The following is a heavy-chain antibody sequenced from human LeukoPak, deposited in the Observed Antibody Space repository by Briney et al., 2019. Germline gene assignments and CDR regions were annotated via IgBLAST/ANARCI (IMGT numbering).Heavy chain of an antibody. Sequence: GGSLRLSCAVSGFTVSSNYMNWVRQAPGKGLEWVSLIYSDGSTYYADSVKGRFTVSRDNSKNTLYLQMNGLRVEDTAVYYCARVGYTGTWYSSPPFDYWGQGTLVTVSS. D-gene: IGHD6-13*01. CDR2: IYSDGST. CDR1: GFTVSSNY. V-gene: IGHV3-66*01. CDR3: ARVGYTGTWYSSPPFDY. J-gene: IGHJ4*02.